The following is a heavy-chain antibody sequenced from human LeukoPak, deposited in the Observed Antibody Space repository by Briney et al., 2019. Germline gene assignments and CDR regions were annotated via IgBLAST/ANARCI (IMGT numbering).Heavy chain of an antibody. J-gene: IGHJ4*02. CDR2: INHSGST. CDR3: ARGDRYYDILTGYYNAPLDY. Sequence: SETLSLTCAVYGGSFSGYYWSWIRRPPGKGLEWIGEINHSGSTNYNPSLKSRVTISVDTSKNQFSLKLSSVTAADTAVYYCARGDRYYDILTGYYNAPLDYWGQGTLVTVSS. D-gene: IGHD3-9*01. V-gene: IGHV4-34*01. CDR1: GGSFSGYY.